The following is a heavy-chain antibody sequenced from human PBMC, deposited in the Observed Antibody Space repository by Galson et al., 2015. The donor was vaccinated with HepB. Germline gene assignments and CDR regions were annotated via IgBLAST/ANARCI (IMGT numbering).Heavy chain of an antibody. CDR1: GFTFSSYG. V-gene: IGHV3-30*18. J-gene: IGHJ3*02. Sequence: SLRLSCAASGFTFSSYGMHWVRQAPGKGLEWVAVISYDGSNKYYADSVKGRFTISRDNSKNTLYLQMNSLRAEDTAVYYCAKGGGTAYCGGDCSDAFDIWGQGTMVTVSS. CDR3: AKGGGTAYCGGDCSDAFDI. CDR2: ISYDGSNK. D-gene: IGHD2-21*01.